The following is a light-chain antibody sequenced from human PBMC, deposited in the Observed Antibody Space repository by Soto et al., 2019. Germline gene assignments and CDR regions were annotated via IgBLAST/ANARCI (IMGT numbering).Light chain of an antibody. V-gene: IGKV3-11*01. J-gene: IGKJ2*01. CDR1: QSVSSY. Sequence: EIVLTQSPATLSLSPGERATLSCRASQSVSSYLAWYQQKPGQAPRLLIYDASNRATGIPARFSGSGSGTYFTLTISSLEPEDFAVYYCQQRSNWASYTLGQGTKLEIK. CDR2: DAS. CDR3: QQRSNWASYT.